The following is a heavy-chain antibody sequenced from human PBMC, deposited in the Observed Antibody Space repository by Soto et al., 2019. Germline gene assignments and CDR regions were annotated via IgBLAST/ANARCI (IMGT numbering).Heavy chain of an antibody. Sequence: ASVKVSCKVSGYTLTELSMHWVRHAPGKGLEWMGGFDPEDGETIYAQKFQGRVTMTEDTSTDTAYMELSSLRSEDTAVYYCATDRIAVAGTYYYYGMDVWGQGTTVTVSS. CDR1: GYTLTELS. CDR2: FDPEDGET. D-gene: IGHD6-19*01. CDR3: ATDRIAVAGTYYYYGMDV. J-gene: IGHJ6*02. V-gene: IGHV1-24*01.